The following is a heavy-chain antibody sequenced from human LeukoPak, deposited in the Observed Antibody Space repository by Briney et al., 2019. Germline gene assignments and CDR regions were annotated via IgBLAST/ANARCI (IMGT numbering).Heavy chain of an antibody. CDR1: GGSISSSSYY. J-gene: IGHJ4*02. Sequence: PSETLSLTCTVSGGSISSSSYYWGWLRQPPGKGLEWIGSIYYSGSTYYNPSLKSRVTISVDTSKNQFSLKLSSVTAADTAVYYCARLGSGSYYKAFDYWGQGTLVTVSS. D-gene: IGHD3-10*01. CDR2: IYYSGST. V-gene: IGHV4-39*01. CDR3: ARLGSGSYYKAFDY.